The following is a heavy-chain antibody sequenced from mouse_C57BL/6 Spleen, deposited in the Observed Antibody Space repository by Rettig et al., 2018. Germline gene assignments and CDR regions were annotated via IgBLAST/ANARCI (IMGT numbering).Heavy chain of an antibody. J-gene: IGHJ3*01. CDR3: ALLRPFAY. CDR2: IDPSDSYT. V-gene: IGHV1-69*01. Sequence: GEIDPSDSYTNYNQKFKGKSTLTVDKSSSTAYMQLSSLTSEDSAVYYCALLRPFAYWGQGTLVTVSA. D-gene: IGHD1-1*01.